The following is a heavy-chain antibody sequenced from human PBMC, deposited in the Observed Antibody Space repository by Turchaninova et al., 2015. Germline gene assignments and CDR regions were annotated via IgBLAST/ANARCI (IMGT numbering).Heavy chain of an antibody. D-gene: IGHD6-13*01. CDR1: GFSLSTSGVG. V-gene: IGHV2-5*02. CDR2: IYLEDYK. CDR3: AHRRQYRSIWYPFDY. Sequence: QITLKESGPTLVKPTQTLTLTCTFSGFSLSTSGVGVGWIRQPPGKALEWIAHIYLEDYKRYSPSLKSRLTITKDTSKNQVVLTMTNMDPVDTATYYCAHRRQYRSIWYPFDYWGQGTLVTVSS. J-gene: IGHJ4*02.